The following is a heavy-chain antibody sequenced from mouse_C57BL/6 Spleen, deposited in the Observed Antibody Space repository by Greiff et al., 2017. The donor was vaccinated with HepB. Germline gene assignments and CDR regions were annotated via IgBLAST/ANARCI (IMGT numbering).Heavy chain of an antibody. J-gene: IGHJ2*01. V-gene: IGHV5-4*01. CDR3: ARESLYAHFDY. CDR1: GFTFSSYA. CDR2: ISDGGSYT. Sequence: EVQVVESGGGLVKPGGSLKLSCAASGFTFSSYAMSWVRQTPEKRLEWVATISDGGSYTYYPDNVKGRLTISRDNAKNTLYLQMSHLKSEDTAMYYCARESLYAHFDYWGQGTTLTVSS. D-gene: IGHD2-3*01.